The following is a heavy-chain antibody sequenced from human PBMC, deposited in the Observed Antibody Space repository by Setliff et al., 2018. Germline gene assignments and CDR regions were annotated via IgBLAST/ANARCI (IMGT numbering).Heavy chain of an antibody. J-gene: IGHJ4*02. CDR1: GFTFGDYA. Sequence: GSLRLSCAASGFTFGDYAMSWVRQAPGKGLEWVGFISGSAQTTYYADSVKGRFTISRDNSKNTVYLEMNSLRAEDTAVYYCAKRGPYCSGGTCHYYFDYWGQGTLVTVSS. V-gene: IGHV3-23*01. CDR3: AKRGPYCSGGTCHYYFDY. D-gene: IGHD2-15*01. CDR2: ISGSAQTT.